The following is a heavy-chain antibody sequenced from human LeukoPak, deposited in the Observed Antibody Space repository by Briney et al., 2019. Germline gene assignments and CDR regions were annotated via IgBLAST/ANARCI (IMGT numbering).Heavy chain of an antibody. Sequence: PSETLSLTCTVSGGSISSSSYYWGWIRQPPGKGLEWIGSIYYSGSTYYNPSLKSRVTISVDTSKNQFSLKLSSVTAADTAVYYCAREGYLPRAFDIWGQGTMVTVSS. V-gene: IGHV4-39*02. J-gene: IGHJ3*02. CDR3: AREGYLPRAFDI. D-gene: IGHD1-1*01. CDR2: IYYSGST. CDR1: GGSISSSSYY.